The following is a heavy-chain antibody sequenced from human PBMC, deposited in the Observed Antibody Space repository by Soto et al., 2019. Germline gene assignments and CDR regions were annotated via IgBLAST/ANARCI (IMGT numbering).Heavy chain of an antibody. CDR1: GFIFSSYY. CDR2: IKPDGSAK. V-gene: IGHV3-7*01. J-gene: IGHJ4*02. D-gene: IGHD3-10*01. Sequence: GGSLRLSCAASGFIFSSYYMNWVRQAPGKGLEWVANIKPDGSAKNYVDSVKGRFTISRDNAKNSVYLQMNSLRAEDTAVYYCARDPVRGDAYNFDYWGQGKLVTV. CDR3: ARDPVRGDAYNFDY.